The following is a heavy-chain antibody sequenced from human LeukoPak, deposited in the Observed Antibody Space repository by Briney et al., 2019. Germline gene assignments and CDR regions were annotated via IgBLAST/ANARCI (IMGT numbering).Heavy chain of an antibody. D-gene: IGHD1-7*01. V-gene: IGHV3-23*01. Sequence: GGSLRLSCAASGLTFTSYSMSWVHQAPGKGLEWVSGTSDRGDYTYYADSVKGRFTISRDSSKNTLFLQMNSLRAEDTALYFCARKAQYNGHYPLDYWGQGTLVTVSS. CDR1: GLTFTSYS. J-gene: IGHJ4*02. CDR3: ARKAQYNGHYPLDY. CDR2: TSDRGDYT.